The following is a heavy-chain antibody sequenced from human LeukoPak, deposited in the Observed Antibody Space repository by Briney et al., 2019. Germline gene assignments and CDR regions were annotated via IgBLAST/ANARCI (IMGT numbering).Heavy chain of an antibody. D-gene: IGHD3-10*01. CDR1: GYTFTSYD. CDR3: ARGHVWFGESLNAFDI. Sequence: ASVKVSCKASGYTFTSYDINWVRQATGQGLEWMGWMNPNSGNTGYAQKFQGRVTMTRNTPISTAYMELSSLRSEDTAVYYCARGHVWFGESLNAFDIWGQGTMVTVSS. CDR2: MNPNSGNT. V-gene: IGHV1-8*01. J-gene: IGHJ3*02.